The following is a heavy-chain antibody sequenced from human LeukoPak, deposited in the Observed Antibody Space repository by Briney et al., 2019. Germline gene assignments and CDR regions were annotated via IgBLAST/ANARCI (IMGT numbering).Heavy chain of an antibody. CDR2: IYYSGST. D-gene: IGHD1-26*01. Sequence: PSETLSLTCTVSGGSISSYYWSWIRQPPGKGLEWIGYIYYSGSTNYNPSLKSRVTISVDTSKNQFSLKLSSVTAADTAVYYCARHGHSGSFRFDYWGQGTLVTVSS. J-gene: IGHJ4*02. V-gene: IGHV4-59*08. CDR3: ARHGHSGSFRFDY. CDR1: GGSISSYY.